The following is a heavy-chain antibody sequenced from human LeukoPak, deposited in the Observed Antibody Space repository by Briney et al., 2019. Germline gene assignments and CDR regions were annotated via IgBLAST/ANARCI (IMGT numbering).Heavy chain of an antibody. CDR2: IYYSGST. D-gene: IGHD6-13*01. CDR1: GGSISSGGYY. CDR3: ARGGYSSSWYGY. Sequence: SQTLSLTCTVSGGSISSGGYYWSWIRQHPGKGLEWIGYIYYSGSTHYNPSLKSRVTISVDTSKNQFSLKLSSVTAADTAVYYCARGGYSSSWYGYWGQGTLVTVSS. V-gene: IGHV4-31*03. J-gene: IGHJ4*02.